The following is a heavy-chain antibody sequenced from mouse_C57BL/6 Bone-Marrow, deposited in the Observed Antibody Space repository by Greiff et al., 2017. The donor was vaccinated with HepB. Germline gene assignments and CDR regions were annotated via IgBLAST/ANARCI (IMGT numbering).Heavy chain of an antibody. CDR3: ARFTTGTWFAY. V-gene: IGHV1-22*01. D-gene: IGHD1-1*01. CDR1: GYTFTDYN. J-gene: IGHJ3*01. CDR2: INPNNGGT. Sequence: EVQVVESGPELVKPGASVKMSCKASGYTFTDYNMHWVKQSHGKSLEWIGYINPNNGGTSYNQKFKGKATLTVNKSSSTAYMELRSLTSEDSAVYYCARFTTGTWFAYWGQGTLVTVSA.